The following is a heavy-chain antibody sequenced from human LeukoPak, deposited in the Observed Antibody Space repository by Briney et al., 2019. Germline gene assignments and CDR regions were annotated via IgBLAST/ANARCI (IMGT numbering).Heavy chain of an antibody. CDR1: GGSFSVYY. J-gene: IGHJ6*02. CDR3: ARGRGTIFGVAQNSYYYYGMDV. V-gene: IGHV4-34*01. CDR2: INHSGST. Sequence: PSETLSLTCAVYGGSFSVYYWSWIRQPPGKGLEWIGEINHSGSTNYNPSLKSRVTISVDTSKNQFSLKLSSVTAADTAVYYCARGRGTIFGVAQNSYYYYGMDVWGQGTTVTVSS. D-gene: IGHD3-3*01.